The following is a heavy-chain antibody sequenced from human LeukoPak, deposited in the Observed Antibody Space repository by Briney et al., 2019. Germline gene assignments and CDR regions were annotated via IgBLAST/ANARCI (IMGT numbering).Heavy chain of an antibody. V-gene: IGHV1-24*01. CDR2: FDPEDGET. CDR3: ATDPFPAGIRYYGMDV. Sequence: GASVKVSCKVSGYTLTELSMHWVRQAPGKGLAWMGGFDPEDGETIYAQKFQGRVPMTEDTSTETAYMELSSLRTEDTAVYYCATDPFPAGIRYYGMDVWGQGTTVTVSS. D-gene: IGHD6-19*01. CDR1: GYTLTELS. J-gene: IGHJ6*02.